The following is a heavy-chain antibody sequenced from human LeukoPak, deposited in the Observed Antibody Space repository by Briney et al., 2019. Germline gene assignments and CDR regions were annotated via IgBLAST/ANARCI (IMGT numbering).Heavy chain of an antibody. Sequence: PGGSLRLSCAASGFTFSNYDMNWVRHAPGMGLEWVSGISGSGGSTYYADSVKGRFSISRDNSKNTLYLQMNSLRVEDTAVYYCANLGEWELLDQMVDYWGQGSLVTVSS. CDR1: GFTFSNYD. D-gene: IGHD1-26*01. CDR2: ISGSGGST. V-gene: IGHV3-23*01. J-gene: IGHJ4*02. CDR3: ANLGEWELLDQMVDY.